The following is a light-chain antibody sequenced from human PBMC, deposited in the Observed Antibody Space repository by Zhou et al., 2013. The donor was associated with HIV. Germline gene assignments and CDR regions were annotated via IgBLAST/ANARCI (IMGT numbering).Light chain of an antibody. CDR1: QSISSN. V-gene: IGKV3-15*01. Sequence: EIVMTQSPGTLSVSPGERATLSCRASQSISSNLAWYQQKPGQVPRLLIYGASTRATGVPARFSGNGSGTEFTLIISSLQSEDFAVYYCQQYNIWPGAFGQGTKLEIK. J-gene: IGKJ2*01. CDR2: GAS. CDR3: QQYNIWPGA.